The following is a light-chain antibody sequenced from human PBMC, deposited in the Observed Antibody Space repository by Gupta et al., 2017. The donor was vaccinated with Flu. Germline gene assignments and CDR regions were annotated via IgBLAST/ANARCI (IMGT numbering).Light chain of an antibody. CDR1: QTISIY. CDR2: AAS. Sequence: DIQMTQSPSSLSASLGDRVTITCRASQTISIYLNWYQQKPGKAPKFLIYAASSGKSGVPSRFSGSGSGTDFTLTISKLQPEDFATYYCQQSDSTMYTFGQGTKMEI. J-gene: IGKJ2*01. V-gene: IGKV1-39*01. CDR3: QQSDSTMYT.